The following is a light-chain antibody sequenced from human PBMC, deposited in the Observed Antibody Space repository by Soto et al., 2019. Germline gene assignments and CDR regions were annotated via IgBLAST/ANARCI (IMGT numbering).Light chain of an antibody. Sequence: AIQMTQSPSSLSASVGDRVTITCRASQGIRNDLGWYQQKPGKAPKLLIYGASSLQSDVPSRFSGSGSGTDFTLTISSLQPEDFTTYYCLQDDSYPLTFGGGTKVEIK. CDR3: LQDDSYPLT. CDR2: GAS. CDR1: QGIRND. J-gene: IGKJ4*01. V-gene: IGKV1-6*01.